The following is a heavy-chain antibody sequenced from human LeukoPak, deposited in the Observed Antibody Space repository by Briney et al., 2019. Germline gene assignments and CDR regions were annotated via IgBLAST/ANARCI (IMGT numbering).Heavy chain of an antibody. J-gene: IGHJ3*02. CDR2: IKSKTDGGTT. CDR1: GFTFSNAW. D-gene: IGHD3-9*01. CDR3: TTGSRVLRYFDWLVSAFDI. Sequence: PGGSLRLSCAASGFTFSNAWMSWVRQAPGKGLEWVGRIKSKTDGGTTDYAAPVKGRFTISRDDSKNTLYLQMNSLKTEDTAVYYCTTGSRVLRYFDWLVSAFDIWGQGTMVTVSS. V-gene: IGHV3-15*01.